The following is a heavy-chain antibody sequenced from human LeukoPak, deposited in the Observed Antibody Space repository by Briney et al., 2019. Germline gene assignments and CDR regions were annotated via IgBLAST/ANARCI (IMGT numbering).Heavy chain of an antibody. CDR3: ASHGDDGDYCFDY. Sequence: HPGGSLRLSCAASGFTFSSYAMSWVRQARGKGLEWVSAISGSGGSTYYADSVKGRFTISRDNSKNTLYLQMNSLRAEDTAIYYCASHGDDGDYCFDYWGQGTLVTVSS. CDR1: GFTFSSYA. V-gene: IGHV3-23*01. CDR2: ISGSGGST. D-gene: IGHD4-17*01. J-gene: IGHJ4*02.